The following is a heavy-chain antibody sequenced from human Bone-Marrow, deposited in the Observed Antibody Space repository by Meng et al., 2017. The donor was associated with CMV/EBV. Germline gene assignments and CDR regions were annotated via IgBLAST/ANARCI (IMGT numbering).Heavy chain of an antibody. CDR2: IIPILGKT. J-gene: IGHJ3*02. CDR1: GGTFSTYA. V-gene: IGHV1-69*10. D-gene: IGHD4-17*01. Sequence: SVKVSCKASGGTFSTYAITWVRQAPGEGLEWMGGIIPILGKTNYAQRFQGRVTITADKSTTTAYMELSSLRSEDTAVYYCARERPLPPTACDAFDIWGQGTMVTVSS. CDR3: ARERPLPPTACDAFDI.